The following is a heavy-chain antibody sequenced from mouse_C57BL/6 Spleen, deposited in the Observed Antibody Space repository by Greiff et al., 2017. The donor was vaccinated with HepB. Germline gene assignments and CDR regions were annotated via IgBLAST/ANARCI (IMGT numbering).Heavy chain of an antibody. D-gene: IGHD1-1*01. CDR3: ARHHYYGSRGAMDY. V-gene: IGHV2-6-1*01. CDR1: GFSLTSYG. J-gene: IGHJ4*01. Sequence: QVQLKESGPGLVAPSPSLSITCTVSGFSLTSYGVHWVRQPPGKGLEWLVVIWSDGSTTYNSALKSRLSISKDNSKCQVFLKMNSLQTDNTAMYYCARHHYYGSRGAMDYWGQGTSVTVSS. CDR2: IWSDGST.